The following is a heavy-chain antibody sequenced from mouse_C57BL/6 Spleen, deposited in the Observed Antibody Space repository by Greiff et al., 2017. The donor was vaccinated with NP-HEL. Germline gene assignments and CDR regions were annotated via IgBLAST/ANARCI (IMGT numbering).Heavy chain of an antibody. CDR1: GYTFTDYN. D-gene: IGHD1-1*01. Sequence: VQLQQSGPELVKPGASVKIPCKASGYTFTDYNMDWVKQSHGKSLEWIGDINPNNGGTIYNQKFKGKATLTVDKSSSTAYMELRSLTSEDTAVYYCARWYYYGSSYLNWYFDVWGTGTTVTVSS. CDR3: ARWYYYGSSYLNWYFDV. CDR2: INPNNGGT. J-gene: IGHJ1*03. V-gene: IGHV1-18*01.